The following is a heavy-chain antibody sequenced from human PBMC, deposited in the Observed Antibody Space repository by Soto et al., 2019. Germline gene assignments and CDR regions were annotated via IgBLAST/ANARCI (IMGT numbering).Heavy chain of an antibody. CDR3: ARDNSGDDDEFDY. D-gene: IGHD5-12*01. CDR1: GSPSTGYS. J-gene: IGHJ4*02. CDR2: VSPNSGGT. V-gene: IGHV1-2*02. Sequence: GASVKVSSRTSGSPSTGYSLHGGRQAPGQGLEWMGWVSPNSGGTGYAQKFQGRVTMTRDTSVTSVYMELSSLRSDDTAVYYCARDNSGDDDEFDYWGQGTPVTVSS.